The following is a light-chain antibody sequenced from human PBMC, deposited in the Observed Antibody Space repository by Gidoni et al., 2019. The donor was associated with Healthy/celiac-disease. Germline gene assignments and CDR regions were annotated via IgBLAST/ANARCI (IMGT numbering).Light chain of an antibody. J-gene: IGLJ1*01. V-gene: IGLV3-1*01. CDR1: KLGDKY. Sequence: SYELTQPPSVSVSPGQTASITCSGDKLGDKYACWYQQKPGQSPVLVIYQDSKRPSGILERFSGSNSGNTATLTISGTQAMDEADYYCQAWDSSTAGVFGTGTKVTVL. CDR2: QDS. CDR3: QAWDSSTAGV.